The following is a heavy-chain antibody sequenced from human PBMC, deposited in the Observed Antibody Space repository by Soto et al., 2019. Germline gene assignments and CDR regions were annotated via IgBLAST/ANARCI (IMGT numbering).Heavy chain of an antibody. V-gene: IGHV3-30*18. CDR3: AKWAGGFDY. Sequence: QVQLVESGGGVVQPGRSLRLSCASSGFTFSSYGMHWVRQAPGKGLEWVAVISYDGSYKYYADSVKGRFTSSRDNSKNTLYLQMNSLRAEDTALYYCAKWAGGFDYWGQGPLVTVSS. CDR1: GFTFSSYG. J-gene: IGHJ4*02. CDR2: ISYDGSYK.